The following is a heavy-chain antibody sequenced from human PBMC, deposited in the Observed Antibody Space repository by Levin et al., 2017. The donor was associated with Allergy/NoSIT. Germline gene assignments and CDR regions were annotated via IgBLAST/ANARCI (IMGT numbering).Heavy chain of an antibody. CDR1: GLNVYDHW. J-gene: IGHJ3*02. CDR2: INPDGSVI. D-gene: IGHD6-6*01. Sequence: SCAASGLNVYDHWMHWVRQVPGKGLTWVSRINPDGSVIDYADTVQGRFTIPRDNAKNTLYLQMNSLTVDDSAIYYCAREPPSDAFDIWGQGTLVTVTS. CDR3: AREPPSDAFDI. V-gene: IGHV3-74*01.